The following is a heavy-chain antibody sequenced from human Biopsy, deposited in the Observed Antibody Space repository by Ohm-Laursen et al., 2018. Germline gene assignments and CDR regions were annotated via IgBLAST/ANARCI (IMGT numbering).Heavy chain of an antibody. CDR3: VTEVGGVSSWYNN. V-gene: IGHV3-11*01. CDR2: ISSSGNTE. CDR1: GFSFPDYY. Sequence: LRLSCPANGFSFPDYYMSWIRQPPGKGLDWVSYISSSGNTEKYADSVKGRFTISRDNAKQSVHLQMNSLRAEDTAVYYCVTEVGGVSSWYNNWGQGTLVTVSS. J-gene: IGHJ4*02. D-gene: IGHD6-13*01.